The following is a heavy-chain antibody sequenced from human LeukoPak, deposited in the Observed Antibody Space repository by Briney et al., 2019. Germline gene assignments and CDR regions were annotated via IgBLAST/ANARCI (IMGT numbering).Heavy chain of an antibody. CDR1: GGSISSYY. J-gene: IGHJ4*02. Sequence: SETLSLTCTVSGGSISSYYWSWIRQPPGKGLEWIGYIYYSGNTNYNPSLKSRVTISADTSKNQFSLNLSSVTAADTAVYYCVRILNYYHSSGLDYWGQGTLVTVSS. V-gene: IGHV4-59*08. D-gene: IGHD3-22*01. CDR3: VRILNYYHSSGLDY. CDR2: IYYSGNT.